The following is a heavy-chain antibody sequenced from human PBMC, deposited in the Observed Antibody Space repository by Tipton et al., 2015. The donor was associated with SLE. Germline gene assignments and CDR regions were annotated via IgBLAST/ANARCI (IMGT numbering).Heavy chain of an antibody. CDR3: ARVERAARGFDY. Sequence: TLSLTCTVSGGSISSYYWSWIRQPPGKGLEWIGYIYYSGSTNYSGSTNYNPSLKGRITISLDTSKSQLSLKLSSVTAADTAVYYCARVERAARGFDYWGQGTLLAVSS. CDR2: IYYSGSTNYSGST. V-gene: IGHV4-59*01. J-gene: IGHJ4*02. D-gene: IGHD6-13*01. CDR1: GGSISSYY.